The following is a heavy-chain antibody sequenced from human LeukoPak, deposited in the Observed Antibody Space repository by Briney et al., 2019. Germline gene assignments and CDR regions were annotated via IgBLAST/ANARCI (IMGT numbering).Heavy chain of an antibody. D-gene: IGHD3-16*01. J-gene: IGHJ4*02. CDR1: EFTLSIYL. CDR2: IKQDGSEK. V-gene: IGHV3-7*01. Sequence: GSLRLSCTGSEFTLSIYLMKWVRQAPGEGLEWVANIKQDGSEKYYVDSVKGRFTISRDNAKNSLYLQMNSLRAEDTAVYYCAGDPENMIIFGGVIPFKNSWGQGTLVTVSS. CDR3: AGDPENMIIFGGVIPFKNS.